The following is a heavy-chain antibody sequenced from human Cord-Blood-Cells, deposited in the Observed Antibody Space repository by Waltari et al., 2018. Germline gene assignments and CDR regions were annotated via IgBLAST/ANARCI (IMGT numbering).Heavy chain of an antibody. J-gene: IGHJ4*02. Sequence: QVQLVQSGAEVKKPGSSVKVSCKASGGTFSSYAISWVRLAHGQGLEWVGGDIPSVCTANDAQKFQGRVPITADESTSTAYMELSSLRSEDTAVYYCARDSKDYYDSSGYRTFDYWGQGTLVTVSS. D-gene: IGHD3-22*01. CDR2: DIPSVCTA. V-gene: IGHV1-69*01. CDR1: GGTFSSYA. CDR3: ARDSKDYYDSSGYRTFDY.